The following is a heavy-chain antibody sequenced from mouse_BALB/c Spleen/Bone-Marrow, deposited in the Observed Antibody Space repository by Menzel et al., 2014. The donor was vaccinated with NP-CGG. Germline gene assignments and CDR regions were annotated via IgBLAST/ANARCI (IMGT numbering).Heavy chain of an antibody. CDR1: GFTFSNYW. J-gene: IGHJ2*01. CDR2: IRLKSNNYAT. CDR3: TVPFGPGFDY. V-gene: IGHV6-6*02. Sequence: EVNLVESGGGLVQPGGSMKLSCVASGFTFSNYWMNWVRQSPEKGLEWVAEIRLKSNNYATHYAESVKGRFTISRDDSKSSVYLQMNNLRAEDTGIYYCTVPFGPGFDYWGQGTTLTVSP.